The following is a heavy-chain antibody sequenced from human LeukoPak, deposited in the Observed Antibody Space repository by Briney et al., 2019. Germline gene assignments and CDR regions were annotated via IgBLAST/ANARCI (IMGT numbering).Heavy chain of an antibody. CDR3: AAAGGGYPTPFDY. V-gene: IGHV4-39*07. D-gene: IGHD2-15*01. J-gene: IGHJ4*02. CDR2: IYYSGST. Sequence: SETLSLTCTVSGGSISSSSYYWGWIRQPPGKGLEWIGSIYYSGSTYYNPSLKSRVTISVDTSKNQFSLKLSSVTAADTAVYYCAAAGGGYPTPFDYWGQGTLVTVSS. CDR1: GGSISSSSYY.